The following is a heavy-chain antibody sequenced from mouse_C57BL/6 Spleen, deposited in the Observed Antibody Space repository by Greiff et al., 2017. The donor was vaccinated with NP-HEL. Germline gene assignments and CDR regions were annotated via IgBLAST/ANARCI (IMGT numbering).Heavy chain of an antibody. CDR3: AREGDFYYFDY. CDR2: ISYDGSN. CDR1: GYSITSGYY. Sequence: VQLKESGPGLVKPSQSLSLTCSVTGYSITSGYYWNWLRQFPGNKLEWMGYISYDGSNNYNPSLKNRISITRDTSKNQFFLKLNSVTTEDTATYYCAREGDFYYFDYWGQGTTLTVSS. V-gene: IGHV3-6*01. J-gene: IGHJ2*01. D-gene: IGHD2-13*01.